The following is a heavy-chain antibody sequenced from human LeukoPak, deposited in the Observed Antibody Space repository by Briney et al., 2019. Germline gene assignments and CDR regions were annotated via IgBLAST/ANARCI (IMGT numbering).Heavy chain of an antibody. CDR2: ISYDGSNK. CDR3: ARDVGGIAAAGTLADY. V-gene: IGHV3-30-3*01. CDR1: A. Sequence: AXXWVRQAPXKGLEWVAVISYDGSNKYYADSVKGRFTISRDNSKNTLYLQMNSLRAEDTAVYYCARDVGGIAAAGTLADYWGQGTLVTVSS. J-gene: IGHJ4*02. D-gene: IGHD6-13*01.